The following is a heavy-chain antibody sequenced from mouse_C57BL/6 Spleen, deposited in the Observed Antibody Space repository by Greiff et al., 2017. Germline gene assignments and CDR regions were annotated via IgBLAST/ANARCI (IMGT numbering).Heavy chain of an antibody. V-gene: IGHV1-4*01. D-gene: IGHD1-1*02. CDR3: ARGGSSAMDY. CDR1: GYTFTSYT. Sequence: VQGVESGAELARPGASVKMSCKASGYTFTSYTMHWVKQRPGQGLEWIGYINPSSGYTKYNQKFKDKATLTADKSSSTAYMQLSSLTSEDSAVYYCARGGSSAMDYWGQGTSVTVSS. CDR2: INPSSGYT. J-gene: IGHJ4*01.